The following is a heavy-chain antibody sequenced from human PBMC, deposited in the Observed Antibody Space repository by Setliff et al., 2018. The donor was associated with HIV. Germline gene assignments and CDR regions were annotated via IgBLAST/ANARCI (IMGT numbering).Heavy chain of an antibody. D-gene: IGHD5-18*01. CDR2: IISIFDKA. V-gene: IGHV1-69*13. J-gene: IGHJ3*02. CDR1: GGSFNTYA. Sequence: SVKFSCKSSGGSFNTYAINWVRQAPVQGLEWMGGIISIFDKANYAQKFHGRLTITADDSTRTVYMELNSLGSGDTSVYYCARGGVRGYSYCEAFDIWGQGTLVTVSS. CDR3: ARGGVRGYSYCEAFDI.